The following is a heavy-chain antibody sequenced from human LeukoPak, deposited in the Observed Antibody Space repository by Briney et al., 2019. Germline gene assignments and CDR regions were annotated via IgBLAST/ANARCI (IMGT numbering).Heavy chain of an antibody. J-gene: IGHJ4*02. CDR3: AKDRIDASGGYSFDH. V-gene: IGHV3-23*01. CDR1: GFTFSSYV. Sequence: GGSLRLSCAASGFTFSSYVMSWVRQPPGKGLEWVSTISAGGDNAYYPDSVKGRFTISRDSSKSTLYLQMNSLRAEDTAVYYCAKDRIDASGGYSFDHWGQGTLVAVSS. CDR2: ISAGGDNA. D-gene: IGHD3-10*01.